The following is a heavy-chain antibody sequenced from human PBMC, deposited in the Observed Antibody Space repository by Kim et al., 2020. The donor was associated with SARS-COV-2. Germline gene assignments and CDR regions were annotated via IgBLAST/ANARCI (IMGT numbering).Heavy chain of an antibody. V-gene: IGHV4-38-2*02. CDR2: IYHSGST. CDR3: ARERGYSSVYFDY. J-gene: IGHJ4*02. CDR1: GYSISSGYY. Sequence: SETLSLTCTVSGYSISSGYYWGWIRQPPGKGLEWIGSIYHSGSTYYNPSLKSRVTISVDTSKNQFSLKLSSVTAADTAVYYCARERGYSSVYFDYWGQGTLVTVSS. D-gene: IGHD2-15*01.